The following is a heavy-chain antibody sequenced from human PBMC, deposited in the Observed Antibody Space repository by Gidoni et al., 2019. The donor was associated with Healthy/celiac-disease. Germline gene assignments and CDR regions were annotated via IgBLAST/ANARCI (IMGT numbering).Heavy chain of an antibody. CDR1: GGPISSYY. CDR3: ARDSYSSGRFVWYFDL. D-gene: IGHD6-19*01. CDR2: IYYSGST. J-gene: IGHJ2*01. Sequence: QVQLQESGPGLVKPSETLSLTCTVSGGPISSYYWSWIRQPPGKGLEWIGYIYYSGSTNYNPSLKSRVTISVDTSKNQFSLKLSSVTAADTAVYYCARDSYSSGRFVWYFDLWGRGTLVTVSS. V-gene: IGHV4-59*01.